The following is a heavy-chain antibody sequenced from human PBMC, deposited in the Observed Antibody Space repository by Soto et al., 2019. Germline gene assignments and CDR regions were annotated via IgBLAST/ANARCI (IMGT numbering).Heavy chain of an antibody. CDR3: ARVYYGDSLSYGYFDL. V-gene: IGHV3-11*06. Sequence: QVQLVESGGGLVKPGGSLRLSCAASGFTFSDYYMSWIRQAPGKGLERVSNISSSSSYTNYADSVKGRFTISRDNANNSLYLPMNSLRAEDTAVYYCARVYYGDSLSYGYFDLWGRGTLVTVSS. D-gene: IGHD4-17*01. CDR2: ISSSSSYT. CDR1: GFTFSDYY. J-gene: IGHJ2*01.